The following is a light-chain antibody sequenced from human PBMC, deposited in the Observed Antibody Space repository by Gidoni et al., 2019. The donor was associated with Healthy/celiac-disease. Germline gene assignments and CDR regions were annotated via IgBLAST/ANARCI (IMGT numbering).Light chain of an antibody. Sequence: DIPMTQSPSSLSASVGDRVTITCRASQSISSYLNWYQQKPVKAPKLLIYAASSLQSGVTSRFSGSGSGTDFTLTISSLQPEEFATYYCQQSYSTPLTFGGGTKVEIK. J-gene: IGKJ4*01. CDR2: AAS. CDR3: QQSYSTPLT. V-gene: IGKV1-39*01. CDR1: QSISSY.